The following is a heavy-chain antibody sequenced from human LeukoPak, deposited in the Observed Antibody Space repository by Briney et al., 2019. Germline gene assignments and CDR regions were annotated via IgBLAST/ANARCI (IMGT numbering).Heavy chain of an antibody. D-gene: IGHD6-13*01. J-gene: IGHJ4*02. V-gene: IGHV4-30-4*01. CDR3: ARQQQLLPYFDY. Sequence: SQTLSLTCTVSGGSISSGDYYWSWIRQPPGKGLEWIGYIYHSGSTYYNPSLKSRVTISVDTSKNQFSLKLSSVTAADTAVYYCARQQQLLPYFDYWGQGTLVTVSS. CDR2: IYHSGST. CDR1: GGSISSGDYY.